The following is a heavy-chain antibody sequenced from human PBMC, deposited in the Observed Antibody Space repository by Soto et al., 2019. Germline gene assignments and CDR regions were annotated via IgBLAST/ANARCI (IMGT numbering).Heavy chain of an antibody. Sequence: QVQMVQSGAEVKKPGSSVKVSCKASGGTFSSYAISWLRQAPGQGLEWMGGIIPIFGTANYAQKFQGRVTITADKSTSTAYMELSSLRSEDTAVYYCARGGEYYDSSGYYPPHYFDYWGQGTLVTVSS. D-gene: IGHD3-22*01. CDR1: GGTFSSYA. CDR2: IIPIFGTA. J-gene: IGHJ4*02. V-gene: IGHV1-69*06. CDR3: ARGGEYYDSSGYYPPHYFDY.